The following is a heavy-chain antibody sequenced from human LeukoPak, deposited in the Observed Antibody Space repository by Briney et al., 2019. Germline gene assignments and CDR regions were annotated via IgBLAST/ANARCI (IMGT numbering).Heavy chain of an antibody. CDR1: GYSISSGYY. Sequence: SEILSLACTVSGYSISSGYYWGWMRLPPGKGLEGIGSIYHSGRTLHSPFLARRHSLSVDTSKNQCALKLSSLTAADTAVYYCARVKYGWPVGGYFDYWGQGTLVTVSS. J-gene: IGHJ4*02. V-gene: IGHV4-38-2*02. D-gene: IGHD3-10*01. CDR2: IYHSGRT. CDR3: ARVKYGWPVGGYFDY.